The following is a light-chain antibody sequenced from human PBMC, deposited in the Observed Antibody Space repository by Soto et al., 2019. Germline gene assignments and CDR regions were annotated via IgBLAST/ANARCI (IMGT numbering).Light chain of an antibody. J-gene: IGKJ5*01. Sequence: DIQLTQSPSPLSASVGDRVAITCLASQSISTYLNWYQQKPGKAPKVLIYAASNLQSGVPPRFSGSGSGTDFTLTISSLLPEDVATYFCQQSYRTPITFGQGTRLEIK. CDR3: QQSYRTPIT. CDR2: AAS. V-gene: IGKV1-39*01. CDR1: QSISTY.